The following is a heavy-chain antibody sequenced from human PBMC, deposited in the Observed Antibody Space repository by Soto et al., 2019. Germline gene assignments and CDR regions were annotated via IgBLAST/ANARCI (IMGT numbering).Heavy chain of an antibody. Sequence: EVQLVETGGALVQPGGSLRLSCAVSGFVVSNVYMSWVRQAPGERLEWISVVYSGGDTYYEDSVKGRFTISRDNSKNTVYLQMSGLRPDDTAVYYGALTTSWIDWYLDLWGRGTLVSV. CDR1: GFVVSNVY. J-gene: IGHJ2*01. CDR2: VYSGGDT. CDR3: ALTTSWIDWYLDL. D-gene: IGHD4-4*01. V-gene: IGHV3-53*02.